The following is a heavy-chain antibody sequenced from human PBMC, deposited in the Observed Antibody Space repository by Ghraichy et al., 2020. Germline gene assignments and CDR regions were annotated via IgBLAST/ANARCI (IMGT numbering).Heavy chain of an antibody. CDR2: ISYDGSNK. J-gene: IGHJ4*02. CDR1: GFTFSSCG. V-gene: IGHV3-30*18. D-gene: IGHD3/OR15-3a*01. CDR3: AKESGTDTSLIDY. Sequence: GGSLRLSCAASGFTFSSCGMHWVRQAPGKGLEWVAVISYDGSNKYYADSVKGRFTISRDNSKNTLYLQMNSLRAEDTAVYYCAKESGTDTSLIDYWGQGTLVTVSS.